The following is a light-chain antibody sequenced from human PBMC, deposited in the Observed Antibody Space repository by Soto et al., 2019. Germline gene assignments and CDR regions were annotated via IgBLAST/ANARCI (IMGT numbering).Light chain of an antibody. CDR2: ENN. V-gene: IGLV1-51*02. CDR3: GTWDSSLSFWV. CDR1: SSNIGNNY. J-gene: IGLJ3*02. Sequence: QTVVTQPPSVSAAPGQKVTISCSGSSSNIGNNYVSWYQQLPGTAPKLLIYENNKRPSGIPDRFSGSKSGTSATLGITGLQTGDEADYYCGTWDSSLSFWVFGGGTKLTVL.